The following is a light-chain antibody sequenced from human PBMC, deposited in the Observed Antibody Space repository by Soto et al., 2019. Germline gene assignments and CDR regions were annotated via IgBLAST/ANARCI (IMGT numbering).Light chain of an antibody. CDR1: QNINNW. Sequence: DIQMTQSPSTLSASIGDRVTITCRASQNINNWIAWYQQKPGKAPKFLIYDASTLESGVPSRFSGSGFGTEFRLTISSLQPEDFGSYYCQHMRTFGQGTKVEMK. CDR3: QHMRT. J-gene: IGKJ1*01. V-gene: IGKV1-5*01. CDR2: DAS.